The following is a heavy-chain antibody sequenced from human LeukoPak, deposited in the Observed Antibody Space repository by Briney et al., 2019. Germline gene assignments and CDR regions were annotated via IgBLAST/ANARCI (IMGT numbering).Heavy chain of an antibody. J-gene: IGHJ3*02. CDR3: ANLIVVPENAFDI. CDR1: GGSFSGYY. CDR2: INHSGST. V-gene: IGHV4-34*01. D-gene: IGHD2-2*01. Sequence: SETLSLTCAVYGGSFSGYYWSWIRQPPGKGLEWVGEINHSGSTNYNPSLKSRVTISVDTSKNQFSLKLSSATAADTAVYYCANLIVVPENAFDIWGQGTMVTVSS.